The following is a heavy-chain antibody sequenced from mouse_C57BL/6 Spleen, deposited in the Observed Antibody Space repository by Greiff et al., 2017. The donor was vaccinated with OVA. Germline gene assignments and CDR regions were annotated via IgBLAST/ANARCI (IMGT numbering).Heavy chain of an antibody. D-gene: IGHD1-1*01. CDR3: ARRGYYGSSPYAMDY. CDR2: IDPANGNT. CDR1: GFHIKNTY. J-gene: IGHJ4*01. V-gene: IGHV14-3*01. Sequence: LQESVAELVRPGASVKLSCTASGFHIKNTYIHWVKQRPEQGLEWIGRIDPANGNTKYAPKFQGKAAITADTSSNTAYLKLSSLTSDDTAIYYCARRGYYGSSPYAMDYWGQGTSVTVSS.